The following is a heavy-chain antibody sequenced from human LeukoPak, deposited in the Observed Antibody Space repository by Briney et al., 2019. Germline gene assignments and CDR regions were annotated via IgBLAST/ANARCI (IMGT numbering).Heavy chain of an antibody. V-gene: IGHV1-2*02. Sequence: GASLKLSCKASGYTFTGYYMHWVRQAPGQGLEWMGCINPNSGGTNYAQKFQGGVTMTRDTSISTAYMVLSRLRSDDTAVYYCARDRGYSSGPDPNWFDPWGQGTLVTVSS. CDR1: GYTFTGYY. J-gene: IGHJ5*02. CDR2: INPNSGGT. D-gene: IGHD6-19*01. CDR3: ARDRGYSSGPDPNWFDP.